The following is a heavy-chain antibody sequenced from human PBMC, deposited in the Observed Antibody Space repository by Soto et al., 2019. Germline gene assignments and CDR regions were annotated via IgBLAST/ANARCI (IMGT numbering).Heavy chain of an antibody. V-gene: IGHV3-23*01. D-gene: IGHD1-26*01. J-gene: IGHJ5*02. Sequence: PGGSLRLSCAASGFIFENFGMSWVRQAPGKGLQWISSISGSGFNKYYADSVKGRFTISRDNSKSTAYLELNNLSAEDTAVYYCAKNQGVELVPLATVDWFDPWGQGSVVTVSS. CDR3: AKNQGVELVPLATVDWFDP. CDR1: GFIFENFG. CDR2: ISGSGFNK.